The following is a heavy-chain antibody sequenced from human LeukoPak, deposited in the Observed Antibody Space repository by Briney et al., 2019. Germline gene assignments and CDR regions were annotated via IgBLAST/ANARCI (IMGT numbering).Heavy chain of an antibody. CDR3: ARAQGNDYGDYDAADY. Sequence: ASETLSLTCTVSGGSISSYYWSWIRQPPGKGLEWIGYIYYSGSTNYNPSLKSRVTLSVDTSKNQFSLKLSSVTAADTAVYYCARAQGNDYGDYDAADYWGQGTLVTVSS. D-gene: IGHD4-17*01. V-gene: IGHV4-59*01. J-gene: IGHJ4*02. CDR1: GGSISSYY. CDR2: IYYSGST.